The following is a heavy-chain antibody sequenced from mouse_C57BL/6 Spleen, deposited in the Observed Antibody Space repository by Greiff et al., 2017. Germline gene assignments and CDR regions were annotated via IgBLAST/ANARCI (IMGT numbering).Heavy chain of an antibody. V-gene: IGHV14-1*01. J-gene: IGHJ4*01. D-gene: IGHD1-1*01. Sequence: EVKLLESGAELVRPGASVKLSCTASGFNIKDYYMHWVKQRPEQGLEWIGRIDPEDGDTEYAPKFQGKATMTAEPSSNTAYLQLSSLTSEDTAVYYCTSVVAKDAMDYWGQGTSVTVSS. CDR3: TSVVAKDAMDY. CDR2: IDPEDGDT. CDR1: GFNIKDYY.